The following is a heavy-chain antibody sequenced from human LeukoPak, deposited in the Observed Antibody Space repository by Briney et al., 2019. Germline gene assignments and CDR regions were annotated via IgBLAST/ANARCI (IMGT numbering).Heavy chain of an antibody. CDR3: ARDSSDYDFWSGSPYLV. Sequence: EPGGSLRLSCTASGFTFGDYALSWFRQAPGKGLEGVSGTGATGLSTNYADSVKGRFTISRDNSKNTLYLQMNSLRAEDTAVYYCARDSSDYDFWSGSPYLVWGQGTLVTVSS. CDR1: GFTFGDYA. D-gene: IGHD3-3*01. V-gene: IGHV3-23*01. CDR2: TGATGLST. J-gene: IGHJ4*02.